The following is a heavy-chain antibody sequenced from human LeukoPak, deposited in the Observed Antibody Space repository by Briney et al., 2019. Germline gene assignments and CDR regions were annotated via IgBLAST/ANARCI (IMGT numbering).Heavy chain of an antibody. CDR2: IIPIFGTA. CDR1: GGTFSSYA. CDR3: ARARGDGYNSFYYYYMDV. J-gene: IGHJ6*03. Sequence: RASVKVSCKASGGTFSSYAISWVRQAPGQGLEWMGGIIPIFGTANYAQKFQGRVTITTDESTSTAYMELSSLRSEDTAVYYCARARGDGYNSFYYYYMDVWGKGTTVTVSS. V-gene: IGHV1-69*05. D-gene: IGHD5-24*01.